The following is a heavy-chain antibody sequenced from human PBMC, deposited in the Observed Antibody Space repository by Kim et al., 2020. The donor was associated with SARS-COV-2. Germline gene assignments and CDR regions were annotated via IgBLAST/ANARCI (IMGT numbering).Heavy chain of an antibody. CDR1: GYTFTSYY. Sequence: ASVKVSCKASGYTFTSYYIHWVRQAPGQGLEWMGIIGPSGGSPTYAQKFQGRITMTRDTSTSTVYMELTSLRSEDMAVYYCARFAVAEFDYWGQGTLVTISS. J-gene: IGHJ4*02. D-gene: IGHD6-19*01. V-gene: IGHV1-46*01. CDR3: ARFAVAEFDY. CDR2: IGPSGGSP.